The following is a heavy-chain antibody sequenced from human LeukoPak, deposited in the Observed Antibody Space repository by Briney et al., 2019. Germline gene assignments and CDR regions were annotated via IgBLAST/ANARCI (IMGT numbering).Heavy chain of an antibody. J-gene: IGHJ1*01. CDR3: ARRSGSYLLQH. V-gene: IGHV1-69*05. Sequence: SVKVSCKASGGTFSSYAISWVRQAPGQGLEWMGGIIPIFGTANYAQKFQGRVTMTRNTSISTAYMELSSLRSEDTAVYYCARRSGSYLLQHWGQGTLVTVSS. D-gene: IGHD1-26*01. CDR1: GGTFSSYA. CDR2: IIPIFGTA.